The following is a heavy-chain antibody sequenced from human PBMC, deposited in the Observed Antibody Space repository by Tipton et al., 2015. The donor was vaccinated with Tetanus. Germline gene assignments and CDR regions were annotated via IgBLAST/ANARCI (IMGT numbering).Heavy chain of an antibody. Sequence: TLSLTCNVSGDSMTDFYWSWIRQAPGKGLEWLAYISGSGTTNSNYYLKSRITMTRDTSRNQFSLTLTSVTAADTAVYYCARANYDSFKKGPFDSWGQGSLVIVSS. D-gene: IGHD3-3*01. CDR3: ARANYDSFKKGPFDS. CDR1: GDSMTDFY. V-gene: IGHV4-59*01. CDR2: ISGSGTT. J-gene: IGHJ4*02.